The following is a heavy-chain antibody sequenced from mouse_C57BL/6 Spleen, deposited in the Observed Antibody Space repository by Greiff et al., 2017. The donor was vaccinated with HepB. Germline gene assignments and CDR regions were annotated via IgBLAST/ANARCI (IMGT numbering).Heavy chain of an antibody. V-gene: IGHV2-9*01. CDR3: AKHEDCDGAWFAY. Sequence: QVHVKQSGPGLVAPSQSLSITCTVSGFSLTSYGVDWVRQPPGKGLEWLGVRWGGGSTNYNSALMSRLSISKDNSKSQVFLKMNSLQTDDTAMYYSAKHEDCDGAWFAYWGQGTLVTVSA. CDR2: RWGGGST. CDR1: GFSLTSYG. J-gene: IGHJ3*01.